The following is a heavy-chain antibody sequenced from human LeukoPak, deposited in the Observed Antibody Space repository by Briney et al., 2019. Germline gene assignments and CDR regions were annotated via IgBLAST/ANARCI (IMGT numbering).Heavy chain of an antibody. J-gene: IGHJ4*02. CDR1: GGSISSYY. D-gene: IGHD6-19*01. CDR2: IYYSGST. Sequence: SETLSLTCTVSGGSISSYYWSWIRQPPGKGLEWIGYIYYSGSTNYNPSLKSRVTISVDTSKNQFSLKLSSVTAADTAVYYCARDRSSSGWYYFDYWGQGTLVTVSS. V-gene: IGHV4-59*01. CDR3: ARDRSSSGWYYFDY.